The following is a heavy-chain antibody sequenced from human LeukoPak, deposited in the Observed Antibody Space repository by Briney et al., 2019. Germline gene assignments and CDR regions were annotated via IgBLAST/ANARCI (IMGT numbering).Heavy chain of an antibody. D-gene: IGHD3-22*01. CDR2: ISGSGGNT. V-gene: IGHV3-23*01. Sequence: PGGPLRLSCVASGFTFSSYAMNWVRQAPGKGLEWVSLISGSGGNTYYADSVKGRFTISRDNSKNTLYLQMNSLRAEDTALYSCFGGSGYNSDYWGQGTLVTVSP. CDR1: GFTFSSYA. J-gene: IGHJ4*02. CDR3: FGGSGYNSDY.